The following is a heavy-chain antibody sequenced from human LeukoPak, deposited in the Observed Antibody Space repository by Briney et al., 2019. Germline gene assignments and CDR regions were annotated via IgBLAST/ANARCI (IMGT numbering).Heavy chain of an antibody. Sequence: SETLSLTCAVYGGSFSGYYWSWIRQPPGKGLEGIGEINHSGSTNYNPSLKSRVTISVDTSKNQFSLKLSSVTAADTAVYYCAREYCSSTSCYLWYFDLWGRGTLVTVSS. V-gene: IGHV4-34*01. CDR2: INHSGST. D-gene: IGHD2-2*01. J-gene: IGHJ2*01. CDR3: AREYCSSTSCYLWYFDL. CDR1: GGSFSGYY.